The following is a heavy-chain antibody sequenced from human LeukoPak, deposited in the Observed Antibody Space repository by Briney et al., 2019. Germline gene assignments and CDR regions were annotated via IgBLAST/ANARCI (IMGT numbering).Heavy chain of an antibody. J-gene: IGHJ4*02. D-gene: IGHD6-19*01. CDR1: GFTFSSYS. CDR3: ARDTTVAGPPYYFDY. V-gene: IGHV3-48*01. Sequence: GGSLRLSCAASGFTFSSYSMNWVRQAPGKGLEWVSYISSSSRTTYYADSVKGRFTISRDNAKNSLYLQMNSLRAEDTAVYYCARDTTVAGPPYYFDYWGQGTLVTVSS. CDR2: ISSSSRTT.